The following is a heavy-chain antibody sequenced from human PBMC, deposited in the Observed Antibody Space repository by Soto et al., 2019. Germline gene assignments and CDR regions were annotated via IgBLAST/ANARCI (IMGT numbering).Heavy chain of an antibody. CDR1: GLSFSDYY. V-gene: IGHV3-11*01. D-gene: IGHD2-15*01. CDR3: SNLAQHYYHYMDV. J-gene: IGHJ6*03. Sequence: PGGSLRLACAASGLSFSDYYMSWIRQAPGKGLGWVSLISTSGSSTDYADSVKGRFTISRDNAKNSLSLQMNSLRAEDTAVYYFSNLAQHYYHYMDVWGKGTTVTVS. CDR2: ISTSGSST.